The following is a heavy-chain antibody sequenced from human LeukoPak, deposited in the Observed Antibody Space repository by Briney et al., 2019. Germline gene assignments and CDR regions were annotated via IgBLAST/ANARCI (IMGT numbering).Heavy chain of an antibody. CDR3: ARGSTAMVF. Sequence: SETLSLTCAVYGGSFSGYYWSWIRQPPGKGLEWIGEINHSGSTNYNPSLKSRVTISVDTSKNQFSLKLSAVTAADTAVYYWARGSTAMVFWGQGTLVTVSS. V-gene: IGHV4-34*01. CDR1: GGSFSGYY. D-gene: IGHD5-18*01. J-gene: IGHJ4*02. CDR2: INHSGST.